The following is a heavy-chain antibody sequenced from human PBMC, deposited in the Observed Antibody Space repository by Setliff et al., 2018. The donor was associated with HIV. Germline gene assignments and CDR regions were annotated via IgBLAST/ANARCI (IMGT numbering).Heavy chain of an antibody. CDR3: ATRLSGYTSYYFDQ. V-gene: IGHV1-69*05. D-gene: IGHD5-12*01. Sequence: ASVKVSCKTSGGTFTSYAFNWVRQAPGQRLEWMGEIMPIFGVTKYAQKFQGRLSIPTGESTRTAYMELTSLTSEDTAVYFCATRLSGYTSYYFDQWGQGTLVTVSS. CDR1: GGTFTSYA. CDR2: IMPIFGVT. J-gene: IGHJ4*02.